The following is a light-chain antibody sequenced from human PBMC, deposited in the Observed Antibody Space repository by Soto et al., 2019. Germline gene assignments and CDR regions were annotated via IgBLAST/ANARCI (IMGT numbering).Light chain of an antibody. CDR3: PPRSNCPYT. V-gene: IGKV3D-20*02. Sequence: EIVLTHSPGTLSLSPGERATLSFGAIHSVSSSYLSWYQQKPGQAPRLLIYGASTRDTGLPDRFSGSGSGTDFTLPLSTLEPEDFAVYYCPPRSNCPYTFGQGTRLEIK. CDR1: HSVSSSY. J-gene: IGKJ5*01. CDR2: GAS.